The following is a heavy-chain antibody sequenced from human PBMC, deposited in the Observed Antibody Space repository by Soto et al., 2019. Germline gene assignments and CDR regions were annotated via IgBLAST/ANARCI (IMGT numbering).Heavy chain of an antibody. Sequence: EVQLVESGGGLVKPGGSLRLSCAASGFTFSSYSMNWVRQATGKGLEWVSSISSSSSYIYYADSVKGRFTISRDNAKNSLYLQMNSLRAEDTAVYYCARQTWGTGTNYYYYYGMDVWGQGTTVTVSS. D-gene: IGHD1-7*01. CDR1: GFTFSSYS. V-gene: IGHV3-21*01. CDR3: ARQTWGTGTNYYYYYGMDV. CDR2: ISSSSSYI. J-gene: IGHJ6*02.